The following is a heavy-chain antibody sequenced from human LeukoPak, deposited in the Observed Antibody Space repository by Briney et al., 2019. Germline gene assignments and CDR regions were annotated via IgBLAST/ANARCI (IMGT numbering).Heavy chain of an antibody. D-gene: IGHD5-12*01. CDR1: GFTFSSYE. CDR2: ISSSGSTI. CDR3: AKEIYSGNDYCFDY. J-gene: IGHJ4*02. Sequence: GGSLRLSCAASGFTFSSYEMNWVRQAPGKGLEWVSYISSSGSTIYYADSVKGRFTISRDNSKNTLYLRMSNLRAEHTALYFCAKEIYSGNDYCFDYWGQGTLVTVSS. V-gene: IGHV3-48*03.